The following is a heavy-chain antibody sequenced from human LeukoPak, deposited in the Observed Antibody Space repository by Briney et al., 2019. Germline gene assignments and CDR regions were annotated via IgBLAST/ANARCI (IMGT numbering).Heavy chain of an antibody. D-gene: IGHD7-27*01. V-gene: IGHV3-13*04. CDR1: EFTFSSYA. CDR2: IGTAGNT. CDR3: ARSGAWTWYFDL. Sequence: PGGSLRLSCAASEFTFSSYAMSWVRQATGKGLEWVSAIGTAGNTDYPGSVKGRFTISRENGQNSVYLQMNSLSPGDTAVYYCARSGAWTWYFDLWGRGTLVTVSS. J-gene: IGHJ2*01.